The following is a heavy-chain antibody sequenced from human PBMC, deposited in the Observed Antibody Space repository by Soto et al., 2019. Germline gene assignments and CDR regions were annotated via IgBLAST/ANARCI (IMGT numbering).Heavy chain of an antibody. Sequence: EVQLVQSGAEVKKPGESLKISCQGSGYTFTNYWIVWVRQLPGKGLEWMGIIYPRDSHTTYSPSFQGQVTISDDKSLNSAFLQWISLKASDTATYYCARFAATSGINAFDVWGPGTMVTVSS. CDR2: IYPRDSHT. D-gene: IGHD1-1*01. J-gene: IGHJ3*01. CDR1: GYTFTNYW. V-gene: IGHV5-51*01. CDR3: ARFAATSGINAFDV.